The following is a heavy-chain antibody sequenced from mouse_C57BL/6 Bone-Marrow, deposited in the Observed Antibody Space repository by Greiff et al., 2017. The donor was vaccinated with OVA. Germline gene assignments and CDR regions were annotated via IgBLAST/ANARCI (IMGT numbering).Heavy chain of an antibody. V-gene: IGHV5-9-1*02. CDR1: GFTFSSYS. Sequence: EVQRVEPGEGLVKPGGSLKLSCAASGFTFSSYSMSWVSQTPEKRLEWVAYISSGGDYIYYADTVKGRFTISSDNAMNTLYLQMSSLKSKDTAMYYCTRGGNYICYGMDYWGQGTSVTVSS. CDR2: ISSGGDYI. J-gene: IGHJ4*01. CDR3: TRGGNYICYGMDY. D-gene: IGHD2-1*01.